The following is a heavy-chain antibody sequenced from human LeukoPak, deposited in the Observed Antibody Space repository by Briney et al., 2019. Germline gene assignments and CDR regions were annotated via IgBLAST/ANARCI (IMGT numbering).Heavy chain of an antibody. CDR1: GGSISSSSYY. D-gene: IGHD5-18*01. J-gene: IGHJ3*02. Sequence: SETLTLTCTVSGGSISSSSYYWGWIRQPPGKGLEWIGSIYYSGSTYYNPSLKSRVTISVDTSKNQFSLKLSSVTAADTAVYYCARGGRGYSYGFHPAGNKSKGGAFDIWGQGTMVTVSS. CDR2: IYYSGST. CDR3: ARGGRGYSYGFHPAGNKSKGGAFDI. V-gene: IGHV4-39*01.